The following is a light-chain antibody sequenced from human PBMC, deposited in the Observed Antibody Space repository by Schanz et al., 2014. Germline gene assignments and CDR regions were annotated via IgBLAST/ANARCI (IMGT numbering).Light chain of an antibody. CDR2: DVS. V-gene: IGLV2-14*01. CDR3: SSYTSTFAVI. Sequence: QSALTQPASVSGSPGQSITISCTGTSSDVGNYNFVSWYQQHPGKAPKLMIYDVSNRPSGVSNRFSGSKSGNTASLTISGLQAKDEADYYCSSYTSTFAVIFGGGTKVTVL. CDR1: SSDVGNYNF. J-gene: IGLJ2*01.